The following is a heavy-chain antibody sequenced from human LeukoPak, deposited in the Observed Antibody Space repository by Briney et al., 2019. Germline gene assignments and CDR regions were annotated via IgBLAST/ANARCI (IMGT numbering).Heavy chain of an antibody. CDR3: ARGVIFVWGVYYFDL. V-gene: IGHV3-74*01. CDR1: GFTLGTYW. D-gene: IGHD3-10*02. Sequence: PGGSLRLSCAASGFTLGTYWMHWVRQAPGKGLVWVARINSDGTKISYADSVKGRFSISSDHANNTVYLQMNSLRVEDTAVYYCARGVIFVWGVYYFDLWGQGTLVAVSS. CDR2: INSDGTKI. J-gene: IGHJ4*02.